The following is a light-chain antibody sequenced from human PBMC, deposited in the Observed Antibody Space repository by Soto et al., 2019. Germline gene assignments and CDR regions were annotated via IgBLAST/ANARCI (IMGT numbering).Light chain of an antibody. CDR3: QQYGSSPRT. Sequence: EIVLTQSPVTLSVSPGERATLSCRASQSVSSSYLAWYQQKLGQAPRLLIYGASSRATGIPDRFSGSGSGTDFTLTISRLEPEDFAVYYCQQYGSSPRTFGGGTKVDIK. CDR1: QSVSSSY. V-gene: IGKV3-20*01. J-gene: IGKJ4*01. CDR2: GAS.